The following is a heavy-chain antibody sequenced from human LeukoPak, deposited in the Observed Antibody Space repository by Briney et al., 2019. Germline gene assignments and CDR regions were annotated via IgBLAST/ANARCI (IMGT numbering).Heavy chain of an antibody. D-gene: IGHD5-12*01. J-gene: IGHJ5*01. CDR2: IYYSGST. V-gene: IGHV4-39*01. CDR1: GGSISSSSYY. CDR3: VRHDGRGGATMGAFDS. Sequence: SETLSLTCTVSGGSISSSSYYWGWIRQPPGKGLEWIGSIYYSGSTYYNPSLKSRVTISVDTSKNQFSLKLSSVTAADTAVYYRVRHDGRGGATMGAFDSWGQGSLVTVSS.